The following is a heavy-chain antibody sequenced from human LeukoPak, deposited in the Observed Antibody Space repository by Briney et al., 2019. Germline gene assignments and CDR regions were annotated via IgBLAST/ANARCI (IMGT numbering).Heavy chain of an antibody. CDR1: GYTFNTYD. Sequence: ASVKVSCKASGYTFNTYDINWVRQATGQGLEWMGWMNPKSGNTGYAQKFQGRVTITRNTSINTAYMELSSLRSDDTAVYYCARMAVSGRDNWFDPWGPGSLVTVSS. CDR3: ARMAVSGRDNWFDP. CDR2: MNPKSGNT. D-gene: IGHD6-19*01. V-gene: IGHV1-8*03. J-gene: IGHJ5*02.